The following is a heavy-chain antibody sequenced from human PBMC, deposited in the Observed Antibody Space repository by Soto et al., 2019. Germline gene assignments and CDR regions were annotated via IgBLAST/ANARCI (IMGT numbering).Heavy chain of an antibody. D-gene: IGHD3-22*01. CDR1: GGSISSYC. V-gene: IGHV4-59*03. Sequence: SETLSLTYTVSGGSISSYCWSWIRQPPGKGLEWIGYIYYSGSTNYNPSLKSRVTISVDTSKNQFSLKLSSVTAADTAVYYCATDSYDSSGYPFDYWGQGTLVTVSS. CDR3: ATDSYDSSGYPFDY. J-gene: IGHJ4*02. CDR2: IYYSGST.